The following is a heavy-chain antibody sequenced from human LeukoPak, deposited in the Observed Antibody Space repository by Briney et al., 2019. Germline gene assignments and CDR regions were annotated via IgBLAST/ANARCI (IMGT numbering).Heavy chain of an antibody. D-gene: IGHD5-18*01. V-gene: IGHV4-39*01. CDR1: GGSISSSSYY. CDR2: IYYSGST. Sequence: SETLSLTCTVSGGSISSSSYYWGWIRQPPGKGLEWIGSIYYSGSTYYNPSLKSRVTISVDTSKNQFSLKLSSVTAADTAVYYCARPSLGYSYRSWGQGTLVTVSS. CDR3: ARPSLGYSYRS. J-gene: IGHJ5*02.